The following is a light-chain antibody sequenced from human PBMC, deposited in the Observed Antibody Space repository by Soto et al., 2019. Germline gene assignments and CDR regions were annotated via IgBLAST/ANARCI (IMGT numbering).Light chain of an antibody. J-gene: IGKJ1*01. CDR3: QHYNSYSPA. CDR2: EAS. Sequence: DIQMTQSPSTLSASVGDRVTITCRASQSINNWLAWYQQKPGKAPKLLLYEASGLESGVPSRFSGSGSGTEFTLTVSSLKPNDFATYYCQHYNSYSPAFGQGTKVEIK. CDR1: QSINNW. V-gene: IGKV1-5*03.